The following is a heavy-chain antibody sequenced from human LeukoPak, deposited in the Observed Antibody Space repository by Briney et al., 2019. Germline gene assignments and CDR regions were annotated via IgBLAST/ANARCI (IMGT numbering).Heavy chain of an antibody. CDR1: GGTFSSYA. D-gene: IGHD5-24*01. CDR2: IIPIFGTA. J-gene: IGHJ4*02. V-gene: IGHV1-69*13. CDR3: ATFARRAYYFDY. Sequence: ASVKVSCKASGGTFSSYAISWVRQAPGQGLEWMGGIIPIFGTANYAQKFQGRVTITADESTSTAYMELSSLRSEDTAVYYCATFARRAYYFDYWGQGTLVTVSS.